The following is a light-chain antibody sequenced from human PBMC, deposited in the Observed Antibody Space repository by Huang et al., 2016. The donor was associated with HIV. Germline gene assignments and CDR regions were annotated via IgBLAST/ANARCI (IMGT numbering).Light chain of an antibody. Sequence: EIVLTQSPATLSLSPGERVALACSASQNIKNELSWYKKRPVQEPRLLISNASHRATGIPARFSGSGSGTDFTLTISSLEPEDFVVYFCQQRTNWPPGYTFGPGTKL. J-gene: IGKJ2*01. CDR3: QQRTNWPPGYT. V-gene: IGKV3-11*01. CDR1: QNIKNE. CDR2: NAS.